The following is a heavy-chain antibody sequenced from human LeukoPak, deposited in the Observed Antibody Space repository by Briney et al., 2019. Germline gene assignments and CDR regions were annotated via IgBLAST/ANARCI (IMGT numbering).Heavy chain of an antibody. CDR3: ARHFRDEIEMATIYNWFDP. J-gene: IGHJ5*02. CDR1: GGSISSYY. D-gene: IGHD5-24*01. Sequence: SETLSLTCTVSGGSISSYYWSWIRQPPGKGLEWVGYIYYSGSTNHNPSLKSRVTISVDTSKNQFSLKLSSVTAADTAVYYCARHFRDEIEMATIYNWFDPWGQGTLVNVSS. V-gene: IGHV4-59*08. CDR2: IYYSGST.